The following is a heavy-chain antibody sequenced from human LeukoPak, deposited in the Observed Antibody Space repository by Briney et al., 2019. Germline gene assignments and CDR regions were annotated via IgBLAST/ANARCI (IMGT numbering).Heavy chain of an antibody. CDR1: GCTFTGYY. D-gene: IGHD3-22*01. V-gene: IGHV1-2*02. CDR3: ARDIYYGSSGYGY. CDR2: INPNSGGT. J-gene: IGHJ4*02. Sequence: ASVKVSCKASGCTFTGYYMHWVRQAPGQGLEWMGWINPNSGGTNYAQKFQGRVTMTRDTSISTAYMELSRLRSDDTAVYYCARDIYYGSSGYGYWGQGTLVTVSS.